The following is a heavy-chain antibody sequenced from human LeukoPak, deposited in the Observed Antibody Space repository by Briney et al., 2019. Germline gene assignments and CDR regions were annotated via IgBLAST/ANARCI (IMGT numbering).Heavy chain of an antibody. D-gene: IGHD2-2*01. CDR1: GFTFNTYS. J-gene: IGHJ4*02. Sequence: GGSLRLSCAASGFTFNTYSMHWVRQAPGKGLEWVSYLSSSSSTIYYADSVKGRFTISRDNAKNSLYLQMNSLRAEDTAVYFCATDCSSASCFDYWGQGTLVTVSS. CDR2: LSSSSSTI. V-gene: IGHV3-48*01. CDR3: ATDCSSASCFDY.